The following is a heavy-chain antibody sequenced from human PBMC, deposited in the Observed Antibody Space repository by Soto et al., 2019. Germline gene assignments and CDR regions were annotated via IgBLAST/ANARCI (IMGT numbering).Heavy chain of an antibody. CDR1: GFTFSSYA. CDR3: AKDRDIVVVIDATATGAFDF. Sequence: GGSLRLSCAASGFTFSSYAISRVRQQQGKGLEWVSAISGSGANTYYADSLKGRFTISRDNSKNTLDLQMNSLRAEDTAIYYCAKDRDIVVVIDATATGAFDFWGQGTLVTVSS. CDR2: ISGSGANT. J-gene: IGHJ3*01. D-gene: IGHD2-15*01. V-gene: IGHV3-23*01.